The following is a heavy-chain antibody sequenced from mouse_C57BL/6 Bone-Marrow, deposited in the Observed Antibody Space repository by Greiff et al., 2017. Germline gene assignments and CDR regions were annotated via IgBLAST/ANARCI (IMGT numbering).Heavy chain of an antibody. Sequence: VQLQQSGPELVKPGASVKISCKASGYSFTDYNMNWVKQSNGKSLEWIGVINPNYGTTSYNQKFKGKATLTVDPSSSTAYMQLNSLTSEESGGYDLARWGGERGGGFDVWGTGTTVTVSS. J-gene: IGHJ1*03. CDR1: GYSFTDYN. CDR3: ARWGGERGGGFDV. CDR2: INPNYGTT. V-gene: IGHV1-39*01.